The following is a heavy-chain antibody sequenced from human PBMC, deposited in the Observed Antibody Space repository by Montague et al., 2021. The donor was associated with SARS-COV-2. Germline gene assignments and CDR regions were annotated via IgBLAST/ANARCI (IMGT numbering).Heavy chain of an antibody. Sequence: SETLSLTCTVCGGSISAHYWTWVRQSPGKGLEWIGDINHRGSTTYMSSLKSRVTMSVDTSKNQFSLKLSSVTAADTAIYYCARARLAGGNYYSWSFYYTSSLDYWGQGTLVTVSS. J-gene: IGHJ4*02. CDR2: INHRGST. D-gene: IGHD3-3*01. CDR3: ARARLAGGNYYSWSFYYTSSLDY. CDR1: GGSISAHY. V-gene: IGHV4-34*10.